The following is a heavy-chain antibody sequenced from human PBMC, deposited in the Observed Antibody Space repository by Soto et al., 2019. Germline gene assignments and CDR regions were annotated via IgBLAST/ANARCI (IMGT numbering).Heavy chain of an antibody. J-gene: IGHJ6*02. CDR2: IYPGDSDT. CDR3: ARTRSFTLGFYYDGMDV. V-gene: IGHV5-51*01. D-gene: IGHD6-6*01. Sequence: ESLKMSGQGSGYSLASYWIGWVRQIPGKDLEWMGIIYPGDSDTRYSPSFQGQVTISADKSLRTAYLQWTSLKASDTALYYCARTRSFTLGFYYDGMDVWGQGTTVTVSS. CDR1: GYSLASYW.